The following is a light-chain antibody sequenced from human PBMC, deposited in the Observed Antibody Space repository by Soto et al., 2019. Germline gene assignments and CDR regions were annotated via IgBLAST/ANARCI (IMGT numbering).Light chain of an antibody. J-gene: IGLJ2*01. CDR2: EVS. V-gene: IGLV2-8*01. CDR1: SSDVGGYNY. Sequence: QSALTQPPSASGSPGHSVTISCTGTSSDVGGYNYVSWYQQHPRKAPKLMIYEVSKRPSGVPDRFSGSKSGNTASRTVSGFQAEDEADYYCSSYAGSNNVVFGGGTKLTV. CDR3: SSYAGSNNVV.